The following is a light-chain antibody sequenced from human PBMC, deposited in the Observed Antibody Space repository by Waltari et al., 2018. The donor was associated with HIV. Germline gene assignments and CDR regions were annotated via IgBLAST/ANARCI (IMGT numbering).Light chain of an antibody. Sequence: QSVLTQPPSVSGVPGQRVTISCTGRSSTIGAGSAVHWYQHFPGRAPKLLIYGHSDRASGVPGRFAGSRAGASASLAITGLRAEDEADYYCQSYDSSLSVVFGGGTTLTVL. CDR3: QSYDSSLSVV. J-gene: IGLJ2*01. V-gene: IGLV1-40*03. CDR1: SSTIGAGSA. CDR2: GHS.